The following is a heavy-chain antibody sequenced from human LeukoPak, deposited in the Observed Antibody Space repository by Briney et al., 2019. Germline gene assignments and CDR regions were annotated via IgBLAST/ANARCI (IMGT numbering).Heavy chain of an antibody. D-gene: IGHD5-12*01. CDR1: GFTFRSYA. CDR2: ISGSGGST. V-gene: IGHV3-23*01. J-gene: IGHJ4*02. CDR3: ANYRPGSSGYDSGY. Sequence: PGGSLRLSCAASGFTFRSYAMSWVRQAPGKGLEWVSAISGSGGSTYYADSVKGRFTISRDNSKNTLYLQMNSLRAEDTAVYYCANYRPGSSGYDSGYWGQGTLVTVSS.